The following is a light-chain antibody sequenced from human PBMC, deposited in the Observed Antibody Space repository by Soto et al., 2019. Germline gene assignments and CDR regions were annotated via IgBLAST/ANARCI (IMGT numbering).Light chain of an antibody. CDR3: QQRSNWPSLT. CDR2: DAS. V-gene: IGKV3-11*01. J-gene: IGKJ4*01. CDR1: QSVSSY. Sequence: EIGVTQSPATLSLSPVERATLSCRASQSVSSYLAWYQQKPGQAPRLLIYDASNRATGIPARFSGSGSGTDFTLTISSLEPEDFAVYYCQQRSNWPSLTFGGGTKVEIK.